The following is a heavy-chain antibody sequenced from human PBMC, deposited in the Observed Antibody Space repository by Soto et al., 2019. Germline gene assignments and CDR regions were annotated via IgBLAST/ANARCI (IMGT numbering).Heavy chain of an antibody. V-gene: IGHV3-30*18. J-gene: IGHJ4*02. CDR1: GFTFSSYG. D-gene: IGHD1-26*01. CDR3: AKGSELPFDY. CDR2: ISYDGSNK. Sequence: PGGSLRLSCAASGFTFSSYGMHWVRQAPGKGLEWVAVISYDGSNKYYADSVKGRFTISRDNSKNTLYLQMNSLRAEDTAVYYCAKGSELPFDYWGQGTLVTVSS.